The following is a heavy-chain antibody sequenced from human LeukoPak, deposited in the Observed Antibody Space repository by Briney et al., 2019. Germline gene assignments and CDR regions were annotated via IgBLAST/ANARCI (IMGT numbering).Heavy chain of an antibody. CDR3: ARGHYDVLAASYKWTPDY. V-gene: IGHV3-7*01. D-gene: IGHD3-9*01. J-gene: IGHJ4*02. CDR2: TKPDGSAE. Sequence: GGSLRLSCAASGFTFRNYWMGWVRQAPGKGLEWVANTKPDGSAEYYADSVRGGFTTSRDNANNFLYLQMNSLRAEDTAVYYCARGHYDVLAASYKWTPDYWGQGTLVTVSS. CDR1: GFTFRNYW.